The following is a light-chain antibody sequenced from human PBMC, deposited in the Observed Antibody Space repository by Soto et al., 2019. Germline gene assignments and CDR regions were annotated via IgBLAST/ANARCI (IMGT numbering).Light chain of an antibody. CDR3: ISYAVSNNPYV. V-gene: IGLV2-8*01. CDR2: EVS. CDR1: SSDVGSYNY. J-gene: IGLJ1*01. Sequence: QSALTQPPSASGSPGQSVTVSRTGTSSDVGSYNYVSWYQQHPGKAPKLMIYEVSKQPSGVPDRFSGSKSGFTASLTVSGLQAEDEADYYCISYAVSNNPYVFGTGTKVTV.